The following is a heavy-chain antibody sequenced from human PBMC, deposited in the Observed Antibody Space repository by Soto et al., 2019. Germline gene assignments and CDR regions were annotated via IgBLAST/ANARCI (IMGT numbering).Heavy chain of an antibody. CDR2: VWYDGSSK. D-gene: IGHD4-4*01. CDR1: GFTFSNFG. Sequence: GGSLRLSCEASGFTFSNFGMNWVRQAPGKGLEWVARVWYDGSSKYYVDSVKGRFTISRDNSKETVYLQMNSLRAEDTGVYYRAREIDSNYDGMDAWGQGTTVTVSS. CDR3: AREIDSNYDGMDA. J-gene: IGHJ6*02. V-gene: IGHV3-33*01.